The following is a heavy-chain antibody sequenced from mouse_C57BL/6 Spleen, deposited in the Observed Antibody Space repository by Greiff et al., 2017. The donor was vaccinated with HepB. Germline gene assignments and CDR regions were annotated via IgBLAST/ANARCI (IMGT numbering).Heavy chain of an antibody. D-gene: IGHD1-1*01. J-gene: IGHJ4*01. Sequence: VQLQQPGTELVKPGASVKLSCTASGYTFTSYWMHWVKQRPGQGLEWIGNINPSNGGTNYNEKFKSKATLTVDKSSSTAYMQLSSLTSEDSAVYYCARSGYGSSYEGYYYAMDYWGQGTSVTVSS. CDR1: GYTFTSYW. V-gene: IGHV1-53*01. CDR2: INPSNGGT. CDR3: ARSGYGSSYEGYYYAMDY.